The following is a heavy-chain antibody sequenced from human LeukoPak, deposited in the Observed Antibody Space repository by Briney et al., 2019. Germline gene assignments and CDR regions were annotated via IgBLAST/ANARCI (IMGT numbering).Heavy chain of an antibody. Sequence: SETQSLTCAVYGGSFSGYYCIWIRQPPGKGLEWIGEVNHSGDTNYNPSLRGRVTISVDTSKNQFSLKLSSVTAADTAVYYCVDSSGYYFESWGQGTLVTVSS. J-gene: IGHJ4*02. CDR2: VNHSGDT. CDR1: GGSFSGYY. D-gene: IGHD3-22*01. CDR3: VDSSGYYFES. V-gene: IGHV4-34*01.